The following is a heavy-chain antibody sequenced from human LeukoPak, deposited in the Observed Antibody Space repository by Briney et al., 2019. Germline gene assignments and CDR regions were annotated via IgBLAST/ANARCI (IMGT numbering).Heavy chain of an antibody. J-gene: IGHJ5*02. CDR3: ARGDSSSWYAGDWFDP. CDR2: INAGNGNT. Sequence: ASVKVSCKASGYTFASYTIHWVRQAPGQRLEWMGWINAGNGNTKYSQKFRGRVTITRDTSASTAYMELNSLRSEDTAVYYCARGDSSSWYAGDWFDPWGQGTLVTVSS. CDR1: GYTFASYT. D-gene: IGHD6-13*01. V-gene: IGHV1-3*01.